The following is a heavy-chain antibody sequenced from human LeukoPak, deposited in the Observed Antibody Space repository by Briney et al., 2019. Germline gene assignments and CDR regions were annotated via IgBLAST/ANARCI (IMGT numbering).Heavy chain of an antibody. D-gene: IGHD6-19*01. CDR2: ISGSGGST. CDR1: GFTFSSYA. Sequence: GGSLRLSCAASGFTFSSYAMSWVRQAPGKGLEWVSAISGSGGSTYYADSVKGRFTISRDNYKNTLYLQMNSLRAEDTAVYYCAKAGEGSGWVGIFDYWGQGTLVTVSS. V-gene: IGHV3-23*01. CDR3: AKAGEGSGWVGIFDY. J-gene: IGHJ4*02.